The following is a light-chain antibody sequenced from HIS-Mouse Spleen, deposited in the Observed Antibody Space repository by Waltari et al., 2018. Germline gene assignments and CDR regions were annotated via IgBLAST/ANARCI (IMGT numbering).Light chain of an antibody. CDR3: SSYTSSSTV. V-gene: IGLV2-18*02. CDR2: EVS. CDR1: SSDVVSYNR. Sequence: QSALTQPPSVSGSPGQSVTISCTGTSSDVVSYNRVSWYQQPPGTASKLMIYEVSNRPSGVPDRFSGSKSGNTASLTISGLQAEDEADYYCSSYTSSSTVFGTGTKVTVL. J-gene: IGLJ1*01.